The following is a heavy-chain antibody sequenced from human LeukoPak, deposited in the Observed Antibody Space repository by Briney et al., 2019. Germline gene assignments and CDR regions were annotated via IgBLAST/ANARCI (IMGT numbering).Heavy chain of an antibody. CDR3: ARGGGVLTGYLFDY. V-gene: IGHV1-8*03. J-gene: IGHJ4*02. D-gene: IGHD3-9*01. CDR2: MNPNSGNT. CDR1: GYTFTSYD. Sequence: GASVKVSCKASGYTFTSYDINWVRQATGQGLEWMGWMNPNSGNTGYAQKFQGRVTITRNTSISTAYMELSSLRSEDTAVYYCARGGGVLTGYLFDYWGQGTLVTVSS.